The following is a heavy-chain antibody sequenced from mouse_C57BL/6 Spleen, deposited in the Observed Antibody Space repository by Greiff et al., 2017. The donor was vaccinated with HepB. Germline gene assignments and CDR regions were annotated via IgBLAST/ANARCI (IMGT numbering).Heavy chain of an antibody. CDR2: INPSNGGT. D-gene: IGHD1-1*01. Sequence: QVQLKQSGTELVKPGASVKLSCKASGYTFTSYWMHWVKQRPGQGLEWIGNINPSNGGTNYNEKFKSKATLTVDKSSSTAYMQLSSLTSEDSAVYYCARSAPTVVATYWYFDVWGTGTTVTVSS. V-gene: IGHV1-53*01. J-gene: IGHJ1*03. CDR3: ARSAPTVVATYWYFDV. CDR1: GYTFTSYW.